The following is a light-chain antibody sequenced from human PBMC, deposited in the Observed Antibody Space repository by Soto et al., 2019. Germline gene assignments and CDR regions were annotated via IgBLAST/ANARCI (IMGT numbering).Light chain of an antibody. CDR2: EVS. Sequence: QSALTQPASVSGSPGQSITISCTGTNSDVGGYDFVSWYQRHPGKAPKYIIYEVSYRPSGVSNRFSGSKSGNTASLTISGLQAEDEADYFCSSYTSAGTYVFGTGTQLTVL. V-gene: IGLV2-14*01. CDR1: NSDVGGYDF. CDR3: SSYTSAGTYV. J-gene: IGLJ1*01.